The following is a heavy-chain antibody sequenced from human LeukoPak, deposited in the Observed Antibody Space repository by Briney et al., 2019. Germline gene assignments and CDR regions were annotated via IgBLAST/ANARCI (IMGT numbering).Heavy chain of an antibody. CDR1: GGTFSSYA. CDR3: ASNPYYDILTGYYFLTH. CDR2: IIPIFGTA. J-gene: IGHJ4*02. Sequence: SVKVSCKASGGTFSSYAISWVRQAPGQGLEWMGGIIPIFGTANYAQKFQGRVTITADESTSTAYMELSSLRSEDTAVYYCASNPYYDILTGYYFLTHWGQGTLVTVSS. V-gene: IGHV1-69*13. D-gene: IGHD3-9*01.